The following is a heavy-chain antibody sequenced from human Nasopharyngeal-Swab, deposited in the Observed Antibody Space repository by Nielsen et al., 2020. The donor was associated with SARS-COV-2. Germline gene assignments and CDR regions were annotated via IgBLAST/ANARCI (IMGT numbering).Heavy chain of an antibody. V-gene: IGHV1-69*04. CDR3: ARDLIATRLRSFDY. CDR2: IIPMVGTA. J-gene: IGHJ4*02. D-gene: IGHD6-6*01. Sequence: SVKVSCKPSGGTFSNYAINWVRQAPGQGLEWMGTIIPMVGTANYAQKYQGKVTITADKSTSTVYMELNSLRSEDTAMYYCARDLIATRLRSFDYWGQGTLVTVSS. CDR1: GGTFSNYA.